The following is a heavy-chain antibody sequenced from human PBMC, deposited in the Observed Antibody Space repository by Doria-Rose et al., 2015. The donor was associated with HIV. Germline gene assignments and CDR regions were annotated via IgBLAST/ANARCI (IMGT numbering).Heavy chain of an antibody. D-gene: IGHD6-13*01. CDR3: ARIKSSRWYHKYYFDF. V-gene: IGHV2-26*01. CDR1: GVSLSSPGMG. Sequence: QESGPVPVKPTETLTLTYTVSGVSLSSPGMGVSWIRQPPGKALEWLANIFSDDERSYKTSLKSRLTISRGTSKSQVVLTMTDMDPVDTATYYCARIKSSRWYHKYYFDFWGQGTLVIVSA. J-gene: IGHJ4*02. CDR2: IFSDDER.